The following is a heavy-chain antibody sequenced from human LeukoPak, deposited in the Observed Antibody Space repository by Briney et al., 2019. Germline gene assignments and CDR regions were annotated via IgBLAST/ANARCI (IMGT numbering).Heavy chain of an antibody. CDR1: GGSITSYY. J-gene: IGHJ3*02. V-gene: IGHV4-59*01. D-gene: IGHD6-19*01. Sequence: AETDTLTCTVSGGSITSYYWSWVRQPPGKGLEWIGYVFHTESTNYNPSLKSPVTMSLDTSKKQFSLKLSSVTAADTAVYYCARGSGWLDIWGEGTRDPLSS. CDR2: VFHTEST. CDR3: ARGSGWLDI.